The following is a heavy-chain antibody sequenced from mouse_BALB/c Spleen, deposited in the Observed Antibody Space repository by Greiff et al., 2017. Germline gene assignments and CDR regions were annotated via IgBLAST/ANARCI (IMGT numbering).Heavy chain of an antibody. D-gene: IGHD2-14*01. J-gene: IGHJ2*01. CDR2: IRLKSNNYAT. V-gene: IGHV6-6*02. CDR1: GFTFSNYW. CDR3: TRDYRYDVNY. Sequence: DVKVEESGGGLVQPGGSMKLSCVASGFTFSNYWMNWVRQSPEKGLEWVAEIRLKSNNYATHYAESVKGRFTISRDDSKSSVYLQMNNLRAEDTGIYYCTRDYRYDVNYWGQGTTLTVSS.